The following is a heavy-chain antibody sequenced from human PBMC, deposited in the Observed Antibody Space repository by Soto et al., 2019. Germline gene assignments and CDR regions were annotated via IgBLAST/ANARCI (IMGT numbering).Heavy chain of an antibody. CDR2: IRSGGSNE. Sequence: QVQLVESGGGLVKPGGSLRLSCAASGFSFSGSYMSWIRQAPGKGLEWVSYIRSGGSNEYYAASVRGRFAISRGDAKNSLYLQLNRLRADDTAVYYCARGPLGAFGIWGQGTMVTVSS. CDR1: GFSFSGSY. V-gene: IGHV3-11*01. CDR3: ARGPLGAFGI. J-gene: IGHJ3*02.